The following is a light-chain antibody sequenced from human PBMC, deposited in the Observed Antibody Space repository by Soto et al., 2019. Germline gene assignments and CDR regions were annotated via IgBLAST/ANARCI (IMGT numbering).Light chain of an antibody. J-gene: IGKJ5*01. CDR3: RQQNNCRPIT. CDR1: QSVSSSY. V-gene: IGKV3-15*01. Sequence: IVLSLSPVALSLYQGERATLSCRASQSVSSSYLAWYQQKPGQAPRRLIYGPSTRATGIPARFSGSGPGTEFTIITISLLAAEVAVFYCRQQNNCRPITFGHGTRLDI. CDR2: GPS.